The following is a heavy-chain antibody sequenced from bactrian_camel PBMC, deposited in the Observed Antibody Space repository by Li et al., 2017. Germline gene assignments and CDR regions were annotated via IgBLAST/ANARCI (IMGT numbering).Heavy chain of an antibody. V-gene: IGHV3S54*01. D-gene: IGHD6*01. CDR2: IYIGDDRT. CDR1: GDIIGRYC. Sequence: HVQLVESGGGSVQVGGSLRLSCVASGDIIGRYCMGWFRQIPDKEREEVAGIYIGDDRTYYAGSVKARFTISRDNAKSTVYLQINGLESEDTALYYCAIDIRYGGAPGQGTQVTVS. J-gene: IGHJ4*01.